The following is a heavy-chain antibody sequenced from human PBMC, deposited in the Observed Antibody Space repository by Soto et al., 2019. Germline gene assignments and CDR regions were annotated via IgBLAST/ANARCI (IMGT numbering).Heavy chain of an antibody. CDR3: ARDGVEAGLYLDN. D-gene: IGHD6-19*01. V-gene: IGHV3-7*01. J-gene: IGHJ4*02. CDR2: INQDGSEK. Sequence: SLRLSCAASGFTFRSYWMSWVRQAPGKGLEWVANINQDGSEKYYVDSVKGRFTISRDNAKNSLYLQVNSLRAEDTAVYYCARDGVEAGLYLDNWGQGTLVTVSS. CDR1: GFTFRSYW.